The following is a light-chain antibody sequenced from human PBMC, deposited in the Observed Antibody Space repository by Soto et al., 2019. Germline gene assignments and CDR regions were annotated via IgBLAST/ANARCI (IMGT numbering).Light chain of an antibody. Sequence: QSALTQPRSVSGSPGQSVTISCTGTSSDVGGYNYVSWYQHHPGKAPKLMIYDVSKRPSGVPDRFSGSKSGNTASLTISGLHAEDEADYYCCSYADIYSYVFGTGTKLTVL. J-gene: IGLJ1*01. V-gene: IGLV2-11*01. CDR2: DVS. CDR1: SSDVGGYNY. CDR3: CSYADIYSYV.